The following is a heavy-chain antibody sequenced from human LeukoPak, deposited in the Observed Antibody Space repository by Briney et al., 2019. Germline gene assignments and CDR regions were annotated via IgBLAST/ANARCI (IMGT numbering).Heavy chain of an antibody. J-gene: IGHJ5*02. V-gene: IGHV3-7*01. CDR2: IKFDGSET. Sequence: GGSLRLSCAASGFTFSTYWMNWVRQSPGKGLERVAKIKFDGSETFYVDSAKGRFTISRDDAKNLLYLQMNTLRAEDTAVYYCARDANRGGEFDLWGQGTLVTVSS. D-gene: IGHD2/OR15-2a*01. CDR3: ARDANRGGEFDL. CDR1: GFTFSTYW.